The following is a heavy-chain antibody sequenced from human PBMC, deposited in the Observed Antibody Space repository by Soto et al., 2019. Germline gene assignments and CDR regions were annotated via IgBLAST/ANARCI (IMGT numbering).Heavy chain of an antibody. CDR3: ARSEWGSYYYGMDV. CDR1: GFTFSSYA. J-gene: IGHJ6*02. D-gene: IGHD3-16*01. V-gene: IGHV3-30-3*01. Sequence: QVQLVESGGGVVQPGRSLRLSCAASGFTFSSYAMHWVRQAPGKGLEWVAVISYDGSNKYYADSVKGRFTISRDNSKNTLYLQMNSLRAEDTAVYYCARSEWGSYYYGMDVWGQGTTVTVSS. CDR2: ISYDGSNK.